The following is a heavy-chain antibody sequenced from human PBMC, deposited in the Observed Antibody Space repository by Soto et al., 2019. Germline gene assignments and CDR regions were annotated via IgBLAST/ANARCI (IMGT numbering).Heavy chain of an antibody. CDR1: GFTFSSYG. D-gene: IGHD6-19*01. CDR3: ARGPYSSGWNPGSQYFQH. J-gene: IGHJ1*01. V-gene: IGHV3-33*01. CDR2: IWYDGSNK. Sequence: QVQLVESGGGVVQPGRSLRLSCAASGFTFSSYGMHWVRQAPGKGLEWVAVIWYDGSNKYYADSVKGRFTISRDNSKNTLYLQMNSLRAEDTAVYYCARGPYSSGWNPGSQYFQHWGQGTLVTVSS.